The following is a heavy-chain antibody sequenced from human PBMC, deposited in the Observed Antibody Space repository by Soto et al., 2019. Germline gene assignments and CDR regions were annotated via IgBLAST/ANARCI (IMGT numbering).Heavy chain of an antibody. J-gene: IGHJ4*02. CDR3: AREILPASPREFDY. V-gene: IGHV1-18*01. CDR2: ISGFNGNT. D-gene: IGHD2-15*01. Sequence: GASVKVSCKASGYTFTTYGITWVRQAPGQGLEWMGWISGFNGNTNYAQRFQGRVSMTTDTFTNTAYMELRSLRSDGTAVYYCAREILPASPREFDYWGQGTLVTVSS. CDR1: GYTFTTYG.